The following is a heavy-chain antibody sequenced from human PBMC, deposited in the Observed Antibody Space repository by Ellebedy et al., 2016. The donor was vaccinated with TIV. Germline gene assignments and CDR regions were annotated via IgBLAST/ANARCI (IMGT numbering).Heavy chain of an antibody. D-gene: IGHD6-6*01. CDR1: GGSISSSSYY. CDR3: ARHVDEYSSSKRFDP. Sequence: MPSETLSLTCTVSGGSISSSSYYWGWIRQPPGKGLEWIGCIYYSGRTYYNPSLKSRVTISVDTSKNQFSLKLSSVTAADTAVYYCARHVDEYSSSKRFDPWGQGTLVTVSS. V-gene: IGHV4-39*01. J-gene: IGHJ5*02. CDR2: IYYSGRT.